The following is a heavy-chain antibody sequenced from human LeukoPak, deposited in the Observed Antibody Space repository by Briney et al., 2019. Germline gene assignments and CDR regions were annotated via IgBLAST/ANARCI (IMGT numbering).Heavy chain of an antibody. CDR1: GXSISGSY. CDR3: ARGYYGSGVHFDY. CDR2: IYYSGST. J-gene: IGHJ4*02. D-gene: IGHD3-10*01. Sequence: PSETLSLTCTVSGXSISGSYWSWIRQPPGKGLEWIGYIYYSGSTNYNPSLKSRVTISVDTSKNRFSLRLSSVTAADTAVYYCARGYYGSGVHFDYWGQGTLVIVSS. V-gene: IGHV4-59*01.